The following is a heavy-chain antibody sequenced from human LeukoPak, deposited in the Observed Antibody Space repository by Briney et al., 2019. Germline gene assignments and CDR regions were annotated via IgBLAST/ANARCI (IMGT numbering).Heavy chain of an antibody. CDR2: IYYSGST. Sequence: SETLSLTCTVSGGSISSYYWSWIRQPPGRGLEWIGYIYYSGSTNYNPSLKSRVTISVDTSKNQFSLKLSSVTAADTAVYYCARSPTMVRGSWGQGTLVTVSS. CDR3: ARSPTMVRGS. D-gene: IGHD3-10*01. CDR1: GGSISSYY. V-gene: IGHV4-59*01. J-gene: IGHJ1*01.